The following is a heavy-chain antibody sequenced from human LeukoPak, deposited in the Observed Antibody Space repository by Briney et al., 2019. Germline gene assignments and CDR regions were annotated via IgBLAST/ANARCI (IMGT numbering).Heavy chain of an antibody. J-gene: IGHJ4*02. V-gene: IGHV1-46*01. CDR2: INPSGGST. CDR3: VRDLTGGEHLAPTSFDY. D-gene: IGHD1-26*01. CDR1: GYTFTSYY. Sequence: ASVKVSCKASGYTFTSYYMHWVRQAPGQGLEWMGIINPSGGSTGYAQKFQGRVTMTRDTSTSTVYMELSSLRSEDTAVYYCVRDLTGGEHLAPTSFDYWGQGTLVTVSS.